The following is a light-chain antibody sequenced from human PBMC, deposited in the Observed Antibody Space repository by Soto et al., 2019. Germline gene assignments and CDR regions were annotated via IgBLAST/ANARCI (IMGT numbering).Light chain of an antibody. CDR3: QTWTTGLWV. J-gene: IGLJ3*02. CDR1: SGHSTYA. V-gene: IGLV4-69*01. Sequence: QSVLTQSPSASASLGASVKLTCTLSSGHSTYAIAWHQQQPEKGPRYLMNLNSDGSHSKGDGIPDRFSGSSSGAERYLTISSLQSEDEADYYCQTWTTGLWVFGGGTKLTV. CDR2: LNSDGSH.